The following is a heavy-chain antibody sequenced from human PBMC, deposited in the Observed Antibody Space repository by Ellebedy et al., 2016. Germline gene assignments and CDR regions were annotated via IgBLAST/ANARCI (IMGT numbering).Heavy chain of an antibody. Sequence: ASVKVSXXASGYTFSDFYLHWVRQAPGQGLEWVGWINPYTGDTRYGQRFQGWVTMTRDTSINTAYMELRRPTSDDTAVYYCVRQQLVQGGFDMWGQGTVVTVSS. CDR1: GYTFSDFY. CDR3: VRQQLVQGGFDM. D-gene: IGHD6-6*01. J-gene: IGHJ3*02. CDR2: INPYTGDT. V-gene: IGHV1-2*04.